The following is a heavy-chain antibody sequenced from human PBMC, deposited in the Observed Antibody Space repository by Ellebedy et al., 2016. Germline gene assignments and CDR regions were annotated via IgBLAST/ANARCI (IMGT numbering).Heavy chain of an antibody. CDR1: GFTFSSYS. CDR3: AREGMYYDILTGSTGAFDI. Sequence: GESLKISCAASGFTFSSYSMNWVRQAPGKGLEWVSSMSSGSSYIYYADSVKGRFTISRDNAKNSLYLQMNSLRAEDTAVYYCAREGMYYDILTGSTGAFDIWGQGTMVTVSS. D-gene: IGHD3-9*01. CDR2: MSSGSSYI. J-gene: IGHJ3*02. V-gene: IGHV3-21*01.